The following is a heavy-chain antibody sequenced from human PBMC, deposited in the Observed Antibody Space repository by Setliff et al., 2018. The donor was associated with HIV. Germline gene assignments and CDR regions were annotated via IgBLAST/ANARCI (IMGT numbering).Heavy chain of an antibody. CDR3: AGDAVSGYNWKWFDS. D-gene: IGHD1-1*01. J-gene: IGHJ5*01. CDR2: INTRGGST. CDR1: GTNLLPYY. Sequence: ASVKVSCKTSGTNLLPYYMHWVRQAPGQGLEWMGVINTRGGSTSYAQKFQGRVTMTSDTSTYTVYMELSGLTSDDTAFYYCAGDAVSGYNWKWFDSWGQGTLVTV. V-gene: IGHV1-46*01.